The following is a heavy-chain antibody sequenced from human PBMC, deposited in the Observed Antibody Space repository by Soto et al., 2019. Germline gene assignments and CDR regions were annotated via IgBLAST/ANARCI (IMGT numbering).Heavy chain of an antibody. V-gene: IGHV1-69*01. J-gene: IGHJ4*02. D-gene: IGHD1-26*01. CDR3: ARGPYSGSYTHFDS. CDR2: IIPNYGLA. CDR1: GATFRYHA. Sequence: QVQLVQSGAEVKKPGSSVKVSCKASGATFRYHATSWVRQAPGQGLDWMGGIIPNYGLANSAPNFQGRVTITADESSSTACMELGNMRSEDTAFYSCARGPYSGSYTHFDSWGQGTLVTGSS.